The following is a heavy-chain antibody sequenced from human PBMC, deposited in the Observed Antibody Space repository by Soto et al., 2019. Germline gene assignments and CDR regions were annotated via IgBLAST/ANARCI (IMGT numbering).Heavy chain of an antibody. Sequence: GGSLRLSCAASGFTFSSYAMSWVRQAPGKGLECVSAISGSGGSTYYADSVKGRFTISRDNSKNTLYLQMNSLRAEDTAVYYCAKGLGEYYYDSSGSPSPFDYWGQGTLVTVAS. CDR3: AKGLGEYYYDSSGSPSPFDY. CDR1: GFTFSSYA. CDR2: ISGSGGST. V-gene: IGHV3-23*01. J-gene: IGHJ4*02. D-gene: IGHD3-22*01.